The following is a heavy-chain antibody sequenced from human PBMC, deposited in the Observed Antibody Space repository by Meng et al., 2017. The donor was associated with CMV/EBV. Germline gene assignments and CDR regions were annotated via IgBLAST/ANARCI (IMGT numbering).Heavy chain of an antibody. CDR2: IQVIGHT. V-gene: IGHV4-4*07. CDR3: AGSRPGGGACDY. CDR1: GASIKNYD. Sequence: QVRIQASGPGPVQPSETLSLICIVSGASIKNYDWNWVRQPAGQGLEWIGLIQVIGHTVYNPSLKSRVTVSLDASKSQFSLTLNSVTAADTATYYCAGSRPGGGACDYWGQGILVTVSS. D-gene: IGHD3-16*01. J-gene: IGHJ4*02.